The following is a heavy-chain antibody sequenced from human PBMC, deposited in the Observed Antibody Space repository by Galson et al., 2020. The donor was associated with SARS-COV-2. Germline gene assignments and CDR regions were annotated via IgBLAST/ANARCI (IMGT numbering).Heavy chain of an antibody. J-gene: IGHJ4*02. CDR3: AKDTWYCSGGSCYSYDY. Sequence: GGSLRLSCAASGFTFSSYGMHWVRQAPGKGLEWVVVISYDGSNKYYADSVKGRFTISRDNSKNTLYLQMNSLRAEDTAVYYCAKDTWYCSGGSCYSYDYWGQGTLVTVSS. V-gene: IGHV3-30*18. D-gene: IGHD2-15*01. CDR2: ISYDGSNK. CDR1: GFTFSSYG.